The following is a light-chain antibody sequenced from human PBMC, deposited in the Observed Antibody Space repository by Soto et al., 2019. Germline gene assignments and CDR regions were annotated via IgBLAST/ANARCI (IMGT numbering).Light chain of an antibody. Sequence: AIRMTQSPSSFSASTGDRVTITCGASQGISSYLAWYQQKPGKAPKLLIYAASTLQSGVPSRFSGSGSGTDFTLTISSLQPEDFATYYCQQSYSTPPTFGQGTKVDIK. V-gene: IGKV1-8*01. CDR2: AAS. CDR1: QGISSY. J-gene: IGKJ1*01. CDR3: QQSYSTPPT.